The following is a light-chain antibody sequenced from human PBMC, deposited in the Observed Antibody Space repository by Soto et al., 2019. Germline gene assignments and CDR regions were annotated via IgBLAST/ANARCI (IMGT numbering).Light chain of an antibody. J-gene: IGKJ1*01. CDR1: QSISSW. V-gene: IGKV1-5*01. Sequence: DIKLTDSPATLCPCLRDRVTITCLASQSISSWLAWYQQKPGKAPKLLIYDASNLESGVPSRFSGSGSGTEFTLTISSLQPDDFATYYCQQYSSYSQTFGQGSKVDIK. CDR3: QQYSSYSQT. CDR2: DAS.